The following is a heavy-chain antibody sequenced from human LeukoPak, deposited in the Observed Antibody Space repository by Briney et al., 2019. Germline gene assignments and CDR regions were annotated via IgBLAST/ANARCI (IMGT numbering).Heavy chain of an antibody. D-gene: IGHD6-19*01. CDR1: GGSISSGRYY. Sequence: SETLSLTCNVSGGSISSGRYYWSWIRLPAGKGLEWIGRIFTSGSTNYNPSLKSRVTISLDTSKNQFSLKLSSVTAADTAVYYCATIAVAGHFDYWGQGTLVTVSS. V-gene: IGHV4-61*02. J-gene: IGHJ4*02. CDR2: IFTSGST. CDR3: ATIAVAGHFDY.